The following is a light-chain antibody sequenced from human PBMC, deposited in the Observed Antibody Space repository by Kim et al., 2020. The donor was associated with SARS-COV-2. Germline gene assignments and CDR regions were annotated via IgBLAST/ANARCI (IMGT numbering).Light chain of an antibody. J-gene: IGLJ1*01. CDR3: CSYAGSYTHV. CDR1: SSDVGGYNY. CDR2: DVS. V-gene: IGLV2-11*01. Sequence: QSALTQPPSVSGSPGQSVTISCTGTSSDVGGYNYVSWYQQFPGKAPKLIISDVSKRPSGVPDRFSGSRSGNTASLTISGLQPEDEADYHCCSYAGSYTHVFGSGTKVTVL.